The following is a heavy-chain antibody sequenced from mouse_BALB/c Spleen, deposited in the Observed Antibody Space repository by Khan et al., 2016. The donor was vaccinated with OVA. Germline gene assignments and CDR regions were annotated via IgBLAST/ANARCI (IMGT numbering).Heavy chain of an antibody. CDR1: GFTFSDYG. Sequence: EVELVESGGGLVQPGGSRKLSCAASGFTFSDYGMAWVRQAPGKGPEWVAFVSSLAYNFYYADTVTGRFTISSETAKNTLYLEMSSPRSEDTAMYYCARGGKGGFAYWGQGTLVTVSA. J-gene: IGHJ3*01. V-gene: IGHV5-15*02. CDR3: ARGGKGGFAY. CDR2: VSSLAYNF.